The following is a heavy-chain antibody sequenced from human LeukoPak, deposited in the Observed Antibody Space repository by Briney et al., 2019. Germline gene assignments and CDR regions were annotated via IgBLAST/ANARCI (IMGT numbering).Heavy chain of an antibody. CDR1: GFTFDDYA. V-gene: IGHV3-9*03. D-gene: IGHD6-13*01. CDR2: ISWNSGSI. J-gene: IGHJ6*04. Sequence: GGSLRLSCAASGFTFDDYAMHWVRQAPGKGLEWVSGISWNSGSIGYADSVKGRFTISRDNAKNSLYLQMNSLRAEDMALYYCAKALSYSTFTMDVWGKGTTVTVSS. CDR3: AKALSYSTFTMDV.